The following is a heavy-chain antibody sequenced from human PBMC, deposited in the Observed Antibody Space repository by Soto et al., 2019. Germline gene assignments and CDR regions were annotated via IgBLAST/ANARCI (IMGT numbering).Heavy chain of an antibody. CDR1: GFTFSRYE. CDR3: ARELAAAGSFDY. V-gene: IGHV3-48*03. J-gene: IGHJ4*02. Sequence: GGSLRLSCAASGFTFSRYEMNWVRQAPGKGLEWISYISTSGSTIYYADSVEGRFTISRDNAKNSLYLQMNSLRAEDTAVYYCARELAAAGSFDYWGQGTLVTVSS. CDR2: ISTSGSTI. D-gene: IGHD6-13*01.